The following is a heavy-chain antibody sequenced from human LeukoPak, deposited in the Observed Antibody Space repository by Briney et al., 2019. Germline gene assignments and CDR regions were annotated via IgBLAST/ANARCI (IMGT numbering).Heavy chain of an antibody. CDR1: GFTFDDYA. D-gene: IGHD6-19*01. J-gene: IGHJ5*02. CDR2: ISWNSGSI. CDR3: AKDITSSGGYWFDP. Sequence: GGSLRLSCAASGFTFDDYAMHWVRQAPGKGLEWVSGISWNSGSIGYADSVKGRFTISRDNAKNSLYLQMNSLRAEDTALYYCAKDITSSGGYWFDPWGQGTLVTVSS. V-gene: IGHV3-9*01.